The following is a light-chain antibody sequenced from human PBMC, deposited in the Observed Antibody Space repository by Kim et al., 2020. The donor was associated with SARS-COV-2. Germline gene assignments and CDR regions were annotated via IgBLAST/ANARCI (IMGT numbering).Light chain of an antibody. V-gene: IGLV3-1*01. CDR2: QDS. J-gene: IGLJ3*02. Sequence: SVSPGQTATLTCSGDTLEHKYASWYQQKPGQSPLLVIYQDSRRPSGIPERFSGSNSGNTATLTISGTQAMDEAAYYCQAWDSSVVFGGGTQLTVL. CDR1: TLEHKY. CDR3: QAWDSSVV.